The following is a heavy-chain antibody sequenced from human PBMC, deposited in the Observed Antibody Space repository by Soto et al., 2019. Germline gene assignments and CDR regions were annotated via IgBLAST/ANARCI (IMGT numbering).Heavy chain of an antibody. CDR3: AKGDSSGYYSRYWYFDL. CDR2: ISGSGGST. D-gene: IGHD3-22*01. CDR1: GFTFSSYA. Sequence: GGSLRLSCAASGFTFSSYAMSWVRQAPGKGLEWVSAISGSGGSTYYADSVKGRFTISRDNSKNTLYLQMNSLRAEDTAVYYCAKGDSSGYYSRYWYFDLWGRGTLVTVSS. J-gene: IGHJ2*01. V-gene: IGHV3-23*01.